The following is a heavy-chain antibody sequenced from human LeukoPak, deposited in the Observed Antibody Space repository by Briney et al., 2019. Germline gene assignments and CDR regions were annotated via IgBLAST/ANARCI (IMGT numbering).Heavy chain of an antibody. V-gene: IGHV3-74*01. D-gene: IGHD3-22*01. J-gene: IGHJ4*02. CDR1: GFTFSDYW. CDR3: AKLNRGYWTPFDY. Sequence: GGSLRLSCAASGFTFSDYWIHWVRQAPGKGLVWVSRINTDGSITNYADSVKGRFTISRDNSKNTLYLQMNSLRAEDTAVYYCAKLNRGYWTPFDYWGQGTLVIVSS. CDR2: INTDGSIT.